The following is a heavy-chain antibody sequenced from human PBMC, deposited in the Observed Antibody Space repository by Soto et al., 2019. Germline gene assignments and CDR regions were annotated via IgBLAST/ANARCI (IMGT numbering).Heavy chain of an antibody. CDR2: ISYDGSNK. V-gene: IGHV3-30*18. CDR1: GFTFSSYG. J-gene: IGHJ4*02. D-gene: IGHD3-22*01. Sequence: GSLRLSCAASGFTFSSYGMHWVRQAPGKGLEWVAVISYDGSNKYYADSVKGRFTISRDNSKNTLYLQMNSLRAEDTAVYYCAKAVAYYYDSSADYWGQGT. CDR3: AKAVAYYYDSSADY.